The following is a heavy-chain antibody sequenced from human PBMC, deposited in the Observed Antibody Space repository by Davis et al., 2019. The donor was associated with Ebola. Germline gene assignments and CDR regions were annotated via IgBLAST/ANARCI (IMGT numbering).Heavy chain of an antibody. V-gene: IGHV4-38-2*01. D-gene: IGHD6-6*01. J-gene: IGHJ4*02. CDR1: GYSISSGYY. CDR3: ARQRSIADHFDY. CDR2: IYYSGST. Sequence: SETLSLTCAVSGYSISSGYYWGWIRQPPGKGLEWIGYIYYSGSTNYNPSLKSRVTISVDTSKNQFSLKLSSVTAADTAVYYCARQRSIADHFDYWGQGTLVTVSS.